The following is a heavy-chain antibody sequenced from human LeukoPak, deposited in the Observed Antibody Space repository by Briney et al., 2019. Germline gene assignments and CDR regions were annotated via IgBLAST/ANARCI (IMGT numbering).Heavy chain of an antibody. D-gene: IGHD1-26*01. Sequence: SETLSLTCTVSGDSISSGNYYWSWIRQPAGKGLEWIGRIYTSGSTNYNPSLKSRVTISVDTSKNQFSLKPTSVTAADTAMYYCASVRSGSFPLDAFDIWGQGTMVTVSS. CDR2: IYTSGST. CDR3: ASVRSGSFPLDAFDI. CDR1: GDSISSGNYY. J-gene: IGHJ3*02. V-gene: IGHV4-61*02.